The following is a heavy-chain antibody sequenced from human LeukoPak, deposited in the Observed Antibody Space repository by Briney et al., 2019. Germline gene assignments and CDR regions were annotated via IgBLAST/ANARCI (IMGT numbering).Heavy chain of an antibody. V-gene: IGHV3-15*01. CDR3: TTRHNYYDRSGYYSSLYYFDY. CDR1: GCTFSNAW. Sequence: VGSLRLSCVASGCTFSNAWMCWVRPAPGKGGEWVGRIKSKTDGGTTDCAAPVKGRFTISRDDSKNTLYLQMNSLKTEDTAVYYCTTRHNYYDRSGYYSSLYYFDYWGQGTLVTVSS. D-gene: IGHD3-22*01. CDR2: IKSKTDGGTT. J-gene: IGHJ4*02.